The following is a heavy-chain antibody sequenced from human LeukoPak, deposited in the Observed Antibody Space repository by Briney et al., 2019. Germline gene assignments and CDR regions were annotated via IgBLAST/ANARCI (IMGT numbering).Heavy chain of an antibody. Sequence: GASVKVSCKASGYIFTSYPIHWVRQAPGQRLEWMGWINTGNGNTKYSQKFEGRVTVTRDTSATAAYMELSSLRSEDTAVYYCARLAAIAAAGKGNWFDPWGQGTLVTVSS. CDR3: ARLAAIAAAGKGNWFDP. D-gene: IGHD6-13*01. V-gene: IGHV1-3*04. CDR1: GYIFTSYP. J-gene: IGHJ5*02. CDR2: INTGNGNT.